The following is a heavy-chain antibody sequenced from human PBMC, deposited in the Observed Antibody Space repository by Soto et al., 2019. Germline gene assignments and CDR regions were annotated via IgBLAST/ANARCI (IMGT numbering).Heavy chain of an antibody. J-gene: IGHJ6*02. V-gene: IGHV3-30*18. CDR2: IAYDGRNK. CDR1: GFTFSSYG. CDR3: AKYLYGDYYYYGIDF. D-gene: IGHD4-17*01. Sequence: QVQLVESGGGVVQPGRYLRLSCAASGFTFSSYGMHWVRQAPGKGLAWVAVIAYDGRNKYYADSVKGRFTISRDNSKHTLYLQMNRLRAEDTAVYYCAKYLYGDYYYYGIDFWGQGTTVTVSS.